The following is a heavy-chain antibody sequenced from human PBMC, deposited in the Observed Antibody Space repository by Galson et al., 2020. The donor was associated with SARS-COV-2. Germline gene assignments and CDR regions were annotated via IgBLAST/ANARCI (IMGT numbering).Heavy chain of an antibody. Sequence: GGSLRPSCAASGFSFSSYALTWVRHTPGTGLEWVPSITGGGHASYADSVKGRFTISRDNSVNTLYLQMNGLRAEDAAIYYCGRDPNGDYAGAFDFWGRGTRVTVSS. D-gene: IGHD4-17*01. J-gene: IGHJ3*01. CDR1: GFSFSSYA. V-gene: IGHV3-23*01. CDR2: ITGGGHA. CDR3: GRDPNGDYAGAFDF.